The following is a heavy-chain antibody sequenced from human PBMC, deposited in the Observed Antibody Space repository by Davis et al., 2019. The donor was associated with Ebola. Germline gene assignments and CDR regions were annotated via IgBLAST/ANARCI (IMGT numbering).Heavy chain of an antibody. CDR1: GFTFSGYW. Sequence: GESLKISCAASGFTFSGYWMTWVRQAPGKGLEWVANIKQDGSEKQYVDSVKGRFTISRDNAKNSLYLQMNSLRDEDTAVYYCARDLRGFGRYWGQGTLVTVSS. CDR2: IKQDGSEK. V-gene: IGHV3-7*01. J-gene: IGHJ4*02. D-gene: IGHD3-3*01. CDR3: ARDLRGFGRY.